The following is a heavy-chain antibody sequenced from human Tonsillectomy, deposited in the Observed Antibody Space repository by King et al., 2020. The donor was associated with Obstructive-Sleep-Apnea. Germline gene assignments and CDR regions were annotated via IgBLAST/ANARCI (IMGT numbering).Heavy chain of an antibody. CDR1: GGFISSHY. Sequence: QLQESGPGLVKPSETLSLTCTVSGGFISSHYWSWMRQPPGKGLEWIGYIYYSGSTNYNPSLKSQDTISVDTPNNQFSMKLSSVTAADTAVYYCARVSLDDGGNPDYWDFDLWGRGTLVTVSS. J-gene: IGHJ2*01. CDR2: IYYSGST. D-gene: IGHD4-23*01. CDR3: ARVSLDDGGNPDYWDFDL. V-gene: IGHV4-59*11.